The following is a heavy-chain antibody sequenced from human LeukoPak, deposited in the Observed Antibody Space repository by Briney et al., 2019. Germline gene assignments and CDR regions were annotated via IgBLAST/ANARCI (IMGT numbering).Heavy chain of an antibody. D-gene: IGHD6-13*01. Sequence: PSETLSLTCTVSGDSISSDDYYWSWIRQPAGKGLEWIGRFSASGNSNYNPSLKSRLTISVDTSKNQFSLKLTSVTAADTAVYYCARGPSSSWYHPNPIDPWGQGTLVTVSS. CDR1: GDSISSDDYY. CDR2: FSASGNS. J-gene: IGHJ5*02. V-gene: IGHV4-61*02. CDR3: ARGPSSSWYHPNPIDP.